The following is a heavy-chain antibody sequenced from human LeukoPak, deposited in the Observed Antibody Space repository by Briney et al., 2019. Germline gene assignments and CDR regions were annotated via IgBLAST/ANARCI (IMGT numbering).Heavy chain of an antibody. CDR3: ARESVASYYYYYMDV. D-gene: IGHD4-23*01. CDR2: IYSGGST. CDR1: GFTVSSNY. V-gene: IGHV3-53*01. J-gene: IGHJ6*03. Sequence: GGSLRLSCAASGFTVSSNYMSWVRQAPGKGLEWVSVIYSGGSTYYADSVKGRFTISRDNSKNTLYLQMNSLGAEDTAVYYCARESVASYYYYYMDVWGKGTTVTVSS.